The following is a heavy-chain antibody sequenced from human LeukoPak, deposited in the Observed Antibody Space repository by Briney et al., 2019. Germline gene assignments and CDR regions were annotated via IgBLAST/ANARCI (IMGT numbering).Heavy chain of an antibody. D-gene: IGHD5-24*01. CDR1: GFTFSSYA. V-gene: IGHV3-23*01. CDR2: IKSTGGST. Sequence: GGSLRLSCAASGFTFSSYAMSWVRQAPGKGLEWVSSIKSTGGSTYYGDAVKGRFTISRDNSENTLYLQMHSLRAEDTGLYYCAKDRREGYPRDSFDVWGQGTAVTVSS. J-gene: IGHJ3*01. CDR3: AKDRREGYPRDSFDV.